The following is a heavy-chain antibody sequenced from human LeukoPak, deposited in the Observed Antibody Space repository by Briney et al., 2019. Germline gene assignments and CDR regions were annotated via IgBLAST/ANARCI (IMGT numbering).Heavy chain of an antibody. Sequence: GGSLRLSCAASGFTFSSYSMNWVRQAPGKGLEWVSSISSSSSYIYYADSVKGRFTISRDNAKNSLYLQMNSLRAEDTAVYYCARAHTTVITHFDYWGQGTLVTVSP. CDR1: GFTFSSYS. D-gene: IGHD4-17*01. J-gene: IGHJ4*02. V-gene: IGHV3-21*01. CDR2: ISSSSSYI. CDR3: ARAHTTVITHFDY.